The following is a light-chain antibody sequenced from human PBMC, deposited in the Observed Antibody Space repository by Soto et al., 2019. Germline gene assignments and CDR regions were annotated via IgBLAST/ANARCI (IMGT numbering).Light chain of an antibody. CDR1: QSVSSSY. CDR2: GAS. V-gene: IGKV3-20*01. Sequence: EIVLTQSPGTLSLSPGERATLSCRASQSVSSSYVAWYQQKPGQGPRLLIYGASSRATGIPDRFSGSGSGTDFTLTISRLEPEDFAVYYCQQHGSSPRTFGQCTKVDIK. J-gene: IGKJ1*01. CDR3: QQHGSSPRT.